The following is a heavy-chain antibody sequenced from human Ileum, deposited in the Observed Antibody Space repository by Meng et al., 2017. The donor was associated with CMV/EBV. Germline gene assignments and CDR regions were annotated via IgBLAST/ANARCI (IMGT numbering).Heavy chain of an antibody. Sequence: VGLKEASPGLVKRSAAMSLDCPVSVSSMSDYYWSWVQQSPATGLGWIGVIYDRGARRYNPSLKSRVSFSIDMSKNQFSLSLTSVTAADTAIYYCARGGQGPVVSWGQGSLVTVSS. CDR2: IYDRGAR. J-gene: IGHJ5*01. CDR1: VSSMSDYY. D-gene: IGHD2-15*01. CDR3: ARGGQGPVVS. V-gene: IGHV4-59*01.